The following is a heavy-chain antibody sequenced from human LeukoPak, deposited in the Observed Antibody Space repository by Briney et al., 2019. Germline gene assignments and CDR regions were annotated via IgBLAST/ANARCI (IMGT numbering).Heavy chain of an antibody. J-gene: IGHJ5*02. CDR3: ARSGSSSWYPQYNWFDP. V-gene: IGHV4-34*01. Sequence: ASETLSLTCAVHGGSFSGYYWSWIRQPPGKGLEWIGEINHSGSTNYNPSLKSRVTISVDTSKNQFSLKLSSVTAADTAVYYCARSGSSSWYPQYNWFDPWGQGTLVTVSS. CDR1: GGSFSGYY. D-gene: IGHD6-13*01. CDR2: INHSGST.